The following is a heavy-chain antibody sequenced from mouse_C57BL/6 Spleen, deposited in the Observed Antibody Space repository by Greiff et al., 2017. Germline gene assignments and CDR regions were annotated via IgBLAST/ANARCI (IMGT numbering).Heavy chain of an antibody. D-gene: IGHD1-1*01. CDR1: GYTFTSYW. V-gene: IGHV1-50*01. Sequence: QVQLQQPGAELVKPGASVKLSCKASGYTFTSYWMPWVKQRPGQGLEWIGDIDPSGSYTNYNQKFKGKATLTVDTSSSTAYMQLSSLSSEDSAVYCCASSSGSQYYFGYWGQGTTLTVSS. CDR3: ASSSGSQYYFGY. CDR2: IDPSGSYT. J-gene: IGHJ2*01.